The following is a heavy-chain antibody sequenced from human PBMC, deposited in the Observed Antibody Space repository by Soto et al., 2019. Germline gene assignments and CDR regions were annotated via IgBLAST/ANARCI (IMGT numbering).Heavy chain of an antibody. CDR2: ISAYNGNT. CDR1: VYTFTSYG. V-gene: IGHV1-18*01. Sequence: ASVKVSCKASVYTFTSYGISWVRQAPGQGLEWMGWISAYNGNTNYAQKFQGRVTITADESTSTAYMELSSLRSEDTAVYYCATPIYCSSTSCYTWDRFPDYGMDVWGQGTTVTVSS. CDR3: ATPIYCSSTSCYTWDRFPDYGMDV. J-gene: IGHJ6*02. D-gene: IGHD2-2*02.